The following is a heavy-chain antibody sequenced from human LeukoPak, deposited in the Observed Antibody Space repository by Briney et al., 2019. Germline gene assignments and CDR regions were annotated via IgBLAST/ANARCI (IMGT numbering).Heavy chain of an antibody. V-gene: IGHV4-39*01. J-gene: IGHJ4*02. Sequence: SETLSLTCTVSGGSISSSNYQWAWIRQSPGKGLEWIGSIYYDGSTNYNPSLKSRVTIPVDMSKNQFSLKLSSVTASDTAVYYCARHPSCTVATHCSFDYWGQGTLATVSS. CDR3: ARHPSCTVATHCSFDY. CDR1: GGSISSSNYQ. D-gene: IGHD6-6*01. CDR2: IYYDGST.